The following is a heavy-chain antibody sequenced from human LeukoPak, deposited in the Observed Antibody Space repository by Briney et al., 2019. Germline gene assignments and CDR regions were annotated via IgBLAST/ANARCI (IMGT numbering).Heavy chain of an antibody. J-gene: IGHJ6*03. CDR3: ARVGWGYYYYYYMDV. V-gene: IGHV4-34*01. Sequence: KASETLSRTCAVYGGAFSGYYWRWIRQPPGKGLEGIGEINHSGSTNYNPSLKSRVTISVDTSKNQFSLKLSSVTAADTAVYYCARVGWGYYYYYYMDVWGKGTTVTVSS. CDR2: INHSGST. D-gene: IGHD6-19*01. CDR1: GGAFSGYY.